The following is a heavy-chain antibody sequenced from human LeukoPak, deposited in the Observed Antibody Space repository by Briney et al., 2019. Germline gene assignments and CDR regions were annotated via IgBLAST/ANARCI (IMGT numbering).Heavy chain of an antibody. CDR2: INHSGST. V-gene: IGHV4-34*01. J-gene: IGHJ4*02. D-gene: IGHD5-18*01. CDR1: GGSFSGYY. Sequence: SETLSLTCAVYGGSFSGYYWSWIRQPPGKGLEWIGEINHSGSTNYNPSLKSRVTISVDTSKNQFSLKLSSVTAADTAVYYCARGSPPSKFHSYGSDYFDYWGQGTLVTVSS. CDR3: ARGSPPSKFHSYGSDYFDY.